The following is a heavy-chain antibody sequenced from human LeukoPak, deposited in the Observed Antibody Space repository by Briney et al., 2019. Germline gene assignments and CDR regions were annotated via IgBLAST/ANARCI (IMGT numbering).Heavy chain of an antibody. J-gene: IGHJ6*03. D-gene: IGHD6-13*01. V-gene: IGHV4-61*02. CDR3: ARDRVGQQLVGRKNNYYYMDV. Sequence: SETLSLTCTVSGGSISSGSHYWSWIRQPAGKGLEWIGRIYTSGSTNYNPSLKSRVTISVDTSKNQFSLKLRSVTAADTAVYYCARDRVGQQLVGRKNNYYYMDVWGKGTTVTISS. CDR2: IYTSGST. CDR1: GGSISSGSHY.